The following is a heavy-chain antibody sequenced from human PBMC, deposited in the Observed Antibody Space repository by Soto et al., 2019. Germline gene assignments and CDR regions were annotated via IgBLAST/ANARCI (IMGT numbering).Heavy chain of an antibody. CDR2: IGTAGDT. J-gene: IGHJ6*03. D-gene: IGHD6-19*01. CDR3: ARGTSSGYYYMDG. V-gene: IGHV3-13*01. CDR1: GFTFSSYD. Sequence: EVQLVESGGGLVQPGGSLRLSCAASGFTFSSYDMHWVRQATGKGLEWVSAIGTAGDTYYPGSVKGRFTISREKAKNTLSLQMTSLRAGDTAVYYCARGTSSGYYYMDGWGKGTTVTVSS.